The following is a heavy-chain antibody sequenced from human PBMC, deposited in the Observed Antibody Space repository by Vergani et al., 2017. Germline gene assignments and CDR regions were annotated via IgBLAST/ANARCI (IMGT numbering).Heavy chain of an antibody. Sequence: QVQLVQSGAELKKPGASVSVSCKGSSHTFQTYGISWVRQAPGKGLEWMAWIRPYTGHTIYAQKFQDRVTMTADTSTNTAYMELSSLRSEDTAVYYCARGRGYSSSSVDYWGQGTLVTVSS. D-gene: IGHD6-6*01. CDR1: SHTFQTYG. CDR2: IRPYTGHT. V-gene: IGHV1-18*01. CDR3: ARGRGYSSSSVDY. J-gene: IGHJ4*02.